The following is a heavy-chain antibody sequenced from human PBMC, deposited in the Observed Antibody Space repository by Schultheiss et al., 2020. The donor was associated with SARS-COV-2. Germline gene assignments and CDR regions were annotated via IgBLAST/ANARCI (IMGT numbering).Heavy chain of an antibody. CDR3: ARERSSIAARRFDY. J-gene: IGHJ4*02. CDR1: GGSISSYY. Sequence: SETLSLTCTVSGGSISSYYWNWIRQPPGKGLEWIGYIYYSGSTNYNPSLKSRVTISVDTSKNQFSLKLSSVTAADTAVYYCARERSSIAARRFDYWGQGTLVTVSS. D-gene: IGHD6-6*01. V-gene: IGHV4-59*12. CDR2: IYYSGST.